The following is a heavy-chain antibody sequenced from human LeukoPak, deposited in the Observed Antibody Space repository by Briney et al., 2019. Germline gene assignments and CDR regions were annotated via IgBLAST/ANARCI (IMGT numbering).Heavy chain of an antibody. J-gene: IGHJ3*02. Sequence: PSETLSLTCTVSGGSISSYYWSWIRQPPGKGLEWIGEINHSGSTNYNPSLKSRVTTSVDTSKNQFSLKLSSVTAADTAVYYCARGPIGYCSGGSCYSDAFDIWGQGTMVTVSS. CDR3: ARGPIGYCSGGSCYSDAFDI. CDR2: INHSGST. V-gene: IGHV4-34*01. CDR1: GGSISSYY. D-gene: IGHD2-15*01.